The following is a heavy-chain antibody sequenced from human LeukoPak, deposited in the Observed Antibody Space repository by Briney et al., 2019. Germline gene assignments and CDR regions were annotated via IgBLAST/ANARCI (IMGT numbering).Heavy chain of an antibody. V-gene: IGHV3-23*01. J-gene: IGHJ4*02. CDR2: IDISGDST. CDR1: GFTFSSHA. D-gene: IGHD5-24*01. Sequence: GGSLRLSCVVSGFTFSSHAMCWVRQAPGRGLEWVSSIDISGDSTSYADSVKGLFTISRDNSKNTLYLQMNNLRAEDTAVYYCAKKRDGTPYNANFDHWGQGTLVTVSS. CDR3: AKKRDGTPYNANFDH.